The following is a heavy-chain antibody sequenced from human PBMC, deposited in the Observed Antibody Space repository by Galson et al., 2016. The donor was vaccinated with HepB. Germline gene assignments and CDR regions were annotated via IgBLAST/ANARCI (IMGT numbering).Heavy chain of an antibody. D-gene: IGHD3-22*01. CDR1: GLTFRGYG. CDR3: ARGYYYDSSAYYKYEGSKDYFEY. Sequence: SLRLSCAASGLTFRGYGMHWVRQAPGKGLGWVAIISDDRRQKYYADSVKGRFTISRDNSKNTVSLQMNSLRPEDTGVYYCARGYYYDSSAYYKYEGSKDYFEYWGQGTLVTVSS. CDR2: ISDDRRQK. J-gene: IGHJ4*02. V-gene: IGHV3-30*03.